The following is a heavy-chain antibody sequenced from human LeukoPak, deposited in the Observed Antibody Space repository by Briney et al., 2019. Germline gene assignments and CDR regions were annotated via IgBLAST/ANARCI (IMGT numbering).Heavy chain of an antibody. CDR1: GYTFTSYD. CDR3: ARGPIVATATDAFDI. Sequence: ASVRVSCKASGYTFTSYDINWVRQATGQGLEWMGWMNPNSGNTGYAQKFQGRVTITRNTSISTVYMELSSLRSEDTAVYYCARGPIVATATDAFDIWGQGTMVTVSS. V-gene: IGHV1-8*03. J-gene: IGHJ3*02. D-gene: IGHD5-12*01. CDR2: MNPNSGNT.